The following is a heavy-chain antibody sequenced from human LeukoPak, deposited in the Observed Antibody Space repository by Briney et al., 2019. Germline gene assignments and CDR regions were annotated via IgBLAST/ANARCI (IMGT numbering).Heavy chain of an antibody. D-gene: IGHD2-2*01. CDR2: IYYSGST. J-gene: IGHJ4*02. Sequence: PSETLSPTCTVSGGSTSSYYWSWIRQPPGKGLEWIGYIYYSGSTNYNPSLKSRVTISVDTSKNQFSLKLSSVTAADTAVYYCARGYCSSTSCYDYWGQGTLVTVSS. V-gene: IGHV4-59*01. CDR3: ARGYCSSTSCYDY. CDR1: GGSTSSYY.